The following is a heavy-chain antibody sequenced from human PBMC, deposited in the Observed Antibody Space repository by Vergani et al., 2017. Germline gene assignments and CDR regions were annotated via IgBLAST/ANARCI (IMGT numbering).Heavy chain of an antibody. J-gene: IGHJ6*02. D-gene: IGHD3-10*01. Sequence: EVQLVQSGAEVKKPGESLRISCKGSGYSFTSYWISWVRQMPGKGLEWMGRIDPSDSYTNYSPSFQGHVTISADKSISTAYLQWSSLKASDTAMYYCASSFYGSNYYYYYGMDVWGQETTVTVSS. CDR2: IDPSDSYT. CDR1: GYSFTSYW. V-gene: IGHV5-10-1*01. CDR3: ASSFYGSNYYYYYGMDV.